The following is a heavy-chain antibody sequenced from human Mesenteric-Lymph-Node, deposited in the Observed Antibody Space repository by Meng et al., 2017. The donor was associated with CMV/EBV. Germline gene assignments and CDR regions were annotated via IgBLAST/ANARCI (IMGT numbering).Heavy chain of an antibody. D-gene: IGHD3-22*01. CDR2: VHHSGTT. V-gene: IGHV4-39*01. Sequence: QPRGSGPGLVKPSETSSLSCIVSGDSISNSTYYWTWIRQPPGKGLEWIGSVHHSGTTYYNPSLKGRLTISVDTSANLFSLRLTTVTAADTATYYCARRGNYDSDYSEYWGQGTLVTVSS. J-gene: IGHJ4*02. CDR1: GDSISNSTYY. CDR3: ARRGNYDSDYSEY.